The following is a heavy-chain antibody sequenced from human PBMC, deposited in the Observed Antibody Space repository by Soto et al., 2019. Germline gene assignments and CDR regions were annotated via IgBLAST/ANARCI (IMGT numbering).Heavy chain of an antibody. CDR3: TGDFGRLVAKDY. V-gene: IGHV1-18*01. CDR2: ISAYNGNT. J-gene: IGHJ4*02. CDR1: GYTFTSYG. D-gene: IGHD3-3*01. Sequence: QVQLVQSGAEVKKPGASVKVSCKASGYTFTSYGISWVRQAPGQGLEWMGWISAYNGNTNYAQKLQGRVTMTTDTHPNTAYMELRGLRSDDTAGYYWTGDFGRLVAKDYWGQGTLVTVSS.